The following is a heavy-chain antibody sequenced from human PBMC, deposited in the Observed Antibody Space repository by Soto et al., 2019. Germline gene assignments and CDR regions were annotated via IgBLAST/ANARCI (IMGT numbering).Heavy chain of an antibody. CDR1: GFTFGDYA. Sequence: GGSLRLSCTASGFTFGDYAMSWFRQAPGKGLEWVGFIRSKAYGGTTEYAASVKGRFTISRDDSKSIAYLQMNSLKTEDTAVYYCTRVGYSGFTPSLDEGFDYWGQGTLVTVSS. CDR2: IRSKAYGGTT. J-gene: IGHJ4*02. CDR3: TRVGYSGFTPSLDEGFDY. V-gene: IGHV3-49*03. D-gene: IGHD5-12*01.